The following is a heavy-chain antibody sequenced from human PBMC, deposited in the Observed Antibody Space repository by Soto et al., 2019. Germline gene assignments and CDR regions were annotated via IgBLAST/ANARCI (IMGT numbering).Heavy chain of an antibody. J-gene: IGHJ4*02. CDR3: AKVPGGSSSWYYFDY. Sequence: QVQLVESGGIVVQPGRSLRLSCAASGFTFSSYGMHWVRQAPGKGLEWVAVISYDGSNKYYADSVKGRFTISRDNSKNTLYLQMNSLRAEDTAVYYCAKVPGGSSSWYYFDYWGQGTLVTGSS. D-gene: IGHD6-13*01. V-gene: IGHV3-30*18. CDR2: ISYDGSNK. CDR1: GFTFSSYG.